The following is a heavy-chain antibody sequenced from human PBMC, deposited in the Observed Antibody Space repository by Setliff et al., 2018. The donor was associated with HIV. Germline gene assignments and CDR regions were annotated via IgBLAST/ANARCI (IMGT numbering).Heavy chain of an antibody. Sequence: SETLSLTCTVSGDSISSGTYYWSWIRQPAGKGLGWIGRIYSSGSTNYNPSLESRVTISVDTSKNQFSLKLNSVTAADTAVYFCARGGAVSADFDSWGQGTLVTVSS. D-gene: IGHD3-16*01. V-gene: IGHV4-61*02. CDR2: IYSSGST. J-gene: IGHJ5*01. CDR1: GDSISSGTYY. CDR3: ARGGAVSADFDS.